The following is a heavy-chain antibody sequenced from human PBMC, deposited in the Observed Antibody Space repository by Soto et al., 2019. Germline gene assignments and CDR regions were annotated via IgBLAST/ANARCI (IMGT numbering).Heavy chain of an antibody. Sequence: QVQLVQSGGEVKKPGASVKVSCKTSGYSFTTYGISWVRQAPGQGLEWMGWISAYNGNTNYAQKLQGRVTMTTDTSTSTAYMGLRSLRSDDTAVYYCAREGPAPYYYSGMDVWGQGSTVTVSS. CDR2: ISAYNGNT. CDR3: AREGPAPYYYSGMDV. V-gene: IGHV1-18*01. J-gene: IGHJ6*02. CDR1: GYSFTTYG.